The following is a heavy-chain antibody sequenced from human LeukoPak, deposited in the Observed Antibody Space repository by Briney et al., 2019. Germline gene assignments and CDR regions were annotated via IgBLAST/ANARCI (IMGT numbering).Heavy chain of an antibody. Sequence: PSETLSLTCAVYGGSFSAYYWSWIRQPPGKGLEWIGEINHSGSTNYNPSLKSRVTILVDTSKNQFSLKLSSVTSADTAVYYCARQRSLWFGELSLDYWGQGTLVTVSS. CDR2: INHSGST. V-gene: IGHV4-34*01. J-gene: IGHJ4*02. CDR3: ARQRSLWFGELSLDY. CDR1: GGSFSAYY. D-gene: IGHD3-10*01.